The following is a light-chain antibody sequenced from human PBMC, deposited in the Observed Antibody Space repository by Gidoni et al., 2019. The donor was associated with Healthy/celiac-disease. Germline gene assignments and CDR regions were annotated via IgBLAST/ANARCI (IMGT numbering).Light chain of an antibody. Sequence: QAVLTKPPSVSGAPGQRVTISCTGSSSNIGAGYDVHWYQQLPGTAPKLLIYGNSNRPSGVPDRFSGSKSGTSASLAITVLQAEDEADYYCQSYDSSLSGFVFGGGTKLPVL. J-gene: IGLJ2*01. V-gene: IGLV1-40*01. CDR2: GNS. CDR3: QSYDSSLSGFV. CDR1: SSNIGAGYD.